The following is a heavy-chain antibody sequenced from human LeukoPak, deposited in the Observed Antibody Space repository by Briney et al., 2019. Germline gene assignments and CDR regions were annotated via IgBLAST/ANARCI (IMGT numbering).Heavy chain of an antibody. D-gene: IGHD6-13*01. CDR3: ARKSGIAAAGTPFDY. V-gene: IGHV3-7*01. CDR2: IKHDGSEK. CDR1: GFTFSSYW. Sequence: GGSLRLSCAASGFTFSSYWMSWVRQAPGKGLEWVANIKHDGSEKYYVDSVKSRFTIYRDNAKNSPYLQMNSLRAEDTAVYYCARKSGIAAAGTPFDYWGQGTLVTGSS. J-gene: IGHJ4*02.